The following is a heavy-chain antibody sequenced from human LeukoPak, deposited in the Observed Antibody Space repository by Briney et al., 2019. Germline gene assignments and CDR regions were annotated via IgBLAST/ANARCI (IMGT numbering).Heavy chain of an antibody. J-gene: IGHJ4*02. CDR2: INPNNGGT. CDR3: ARDRVGHYYGSGSYQPFFY. D-gene: IGHD3-10*01. Sequence: ASVKVSCKASGYTFTGYYMHWVRQAPGQGLEWMGWINPNNGGTNYAQKFQGRVTMTRDTSISTAYMELSRLRSDDTAVYYCARDRVGHYYGSGSYQPFFYWGQGTLVTVSS. V-gene: IGHV1-2*02. CDR1: GYTFTGYY.